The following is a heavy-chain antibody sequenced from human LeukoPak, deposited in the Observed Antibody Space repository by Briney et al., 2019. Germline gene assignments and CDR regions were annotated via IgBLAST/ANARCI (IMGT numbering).Heavy chain of an antibody. CDR1: GGSISSYY. J-gene: IGHJ4*02. V-gene: IGHV4-4*07. Sequence: PSETLSLTCTVSGGSISSYYWSWIRQPAGKGLEWIGRIYTGGSTNYNPSLKSRVTMSVDTSKNQFSLKLSSVTAADTAVYYCARDQWDYYDSSGYYYFDYWGQGTLVTVSS. CDR2: IYTGGST. CDR3: ARDQWDYYDSSGYYYFDY. D-gene: IGHD3-22*01.